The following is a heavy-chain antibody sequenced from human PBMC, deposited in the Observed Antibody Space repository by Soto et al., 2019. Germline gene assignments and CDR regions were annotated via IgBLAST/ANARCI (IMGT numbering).Heavy chain of an antibody. CDR1: GGSISSAGYN. Sequence: QVHLQESGPGLVKPSQTLSLTCTVSGGSISSAGYNWSWIRQHPGKGLEWIGYIYYSGSTYYNPSLKSRVTISVDTSKNQFSLKLSSVTAADTAVYYCARYCSGSYYPTTFDYWGQGTLVTVSS. D-gene: IGHD3-10*01. CDR2: IYYSGST. V-gene: IGHV4-31*03. J-gene: IGHJ4*02. CDR3: ARYCSGSYYPTTFDY.